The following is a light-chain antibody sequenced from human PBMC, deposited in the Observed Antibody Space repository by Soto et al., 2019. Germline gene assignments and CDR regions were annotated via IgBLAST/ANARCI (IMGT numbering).Light chain of an antibody. V-gene: IGKV3-20*01. CDR2: GAS. CDR1: QSFSNNY. J-gene: IGKJ5*01. CDR3: QQYNNWPIT. Sequence: VLTQSPGTLSLSPGERATLSCRASQSFSNNYLAWYQQKPGQAPRLLIYGASNRATGIPDRFSGSGSGTDFTLTISRLEPEDFAVYYCQQYNNWPITFGQGTRLET.